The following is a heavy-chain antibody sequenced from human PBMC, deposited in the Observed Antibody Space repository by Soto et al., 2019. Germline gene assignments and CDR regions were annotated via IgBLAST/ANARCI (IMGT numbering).Heavy chain of an antibody. CDR2: IKQDGSEK. J-gene: IGHJ4*02. CDR3: ARDREHYYDSSGYGAPGY. CDR1: GFTCSSYW. Sequence: EVQLVESGGGLVQPGGSLRLSCAASGFTCSSYWMSWVRQAPGKGLEWVANIKQDGSEKYYVDSVKGRFTISRDNDKNSLYLQMNSLRAEDTAVYYCARDREHYYDSSGYGAPGYWGQGTLVTVSS. V-gene: IGHV3-7*05. D-gene: IGHD3-22*01.